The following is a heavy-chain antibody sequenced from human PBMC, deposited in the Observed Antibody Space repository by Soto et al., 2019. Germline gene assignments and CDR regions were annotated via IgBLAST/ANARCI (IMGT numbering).Heavy chain of an antibody. CDR3: ARDWQVTGTGLDY. Sequence: ASVKVSCKASGYTFTSYAIHWVRQAPGQRLERMGWINAGNGNTKHSQKFQGRVSITRDTSASTAYMELSSLRSEDTAVYYCARDWQVTGTGLDYWGPGTLVTVSS. D-gene: IGHD6-19*01. V-gene: IGHV1-3*01. J-gene: IGHJ4*02. CDR2: INAGNGNT. CDR1: GYTFTSYA.